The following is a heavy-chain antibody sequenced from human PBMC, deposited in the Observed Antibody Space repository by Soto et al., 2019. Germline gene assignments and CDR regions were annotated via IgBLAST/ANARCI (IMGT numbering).Heavy chain of an antibody. CDR1: GLSFSSSA. CDR3: AKTSDDRRVRGWLDP. CDR2: ISHDGSHE. D-gene: IGHD3-10*01. J-gene: IGHJ5*02. V-gene: IGHV3-30-3*02. Sequence: QGQLLESGGGVVQPGRSLRLSCAASGLSFSSSAMHWVRQAPGKGLEWVAMISHDGSHEYYVDSVKGRFSVSTDNSHNMLQLQLNSLRVVETAVYFCAKTSDDRRVRGWLDPWGQGTLVTVSS.